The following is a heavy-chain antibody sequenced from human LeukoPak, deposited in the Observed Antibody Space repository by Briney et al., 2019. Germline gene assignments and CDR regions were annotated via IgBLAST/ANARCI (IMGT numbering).Heavy chain of an antibody. CDR3: ARWTDCSSTNCYSDWFDP. J-gene: IGHJ5*02. CDR2: TYYRGST. D-gene: IGHD2-2*02. V-gene: IGHV4-59*08. CDR1: GASISSYY. Sequence: SETLSLTCTVSGASISSYYWSWIRQPPGKGLEWMGYTYYRGSTKYNPSLKSRVTISIDTSKNQFSLKVSSVTAADTAVYYCARWTDCSSTNCYSDWFDPWGQGTLVTVSS.